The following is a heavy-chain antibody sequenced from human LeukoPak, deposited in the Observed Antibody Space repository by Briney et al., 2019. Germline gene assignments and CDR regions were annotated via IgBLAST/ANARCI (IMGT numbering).Heavy chain of an antibody. CDR2: INPNSGGR. V-gene: IGHV1-2*02. D-gene: IGHD1-1*01. CDR3: ARDLEGLERYFDY. Sequence: GASVKVSCKASGYAFTGYYLHWVRQAPGHGLEWMGWINPNSGGRKYAQKFQGRVTMTRDTSITTAYMELSSLRSDDTAVYYCARDLEGLERYFDYWGQGTLVTVSS. CDR1: GYAFTGYY. J-gene: IGHJ4*02.